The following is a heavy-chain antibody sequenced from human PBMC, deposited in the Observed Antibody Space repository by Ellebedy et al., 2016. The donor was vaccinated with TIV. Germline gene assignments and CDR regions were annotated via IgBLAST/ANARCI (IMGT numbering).Heavy chain of an antibody. CDR2: IIPLFGAA. D-gene: IGHD6-19*01. V-gene: IGHV1-69*13. CDR3: ARTHSSGWYFFDY. Sequence: AASVKVSCKASGGTFSTSAINWVRQAPGQGLDWLGGIIPLFGAASYAQKFQGRVTIPADESTSTVYMELSSLRSEDTALYYCARTHSSGWYFFDYWGQGTLVTVSS. J-gene: IGHJ4*02. CDR1: GGTFSTSA.